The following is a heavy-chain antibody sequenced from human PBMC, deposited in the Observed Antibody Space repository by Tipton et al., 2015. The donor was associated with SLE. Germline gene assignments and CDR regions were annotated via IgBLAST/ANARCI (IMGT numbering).Heavy chain of an antibody. J-gene: IGHJ4*02. D-gene: IGHD2-15*01. CDR2: IYYSGTT. Sequence: GSLRLSCTVSGDSIRSSRYYWGWIRQPPGKGLEWIGSIYYSGTTYYNPSLKSRVTISVDTSKNQFSLQLSSVTAADTAVDYCAAKERCRGGCCYPYWGQGTLVTISS. CDR1: GDSIRSSRYY. CDR3: AAKERCRGGCCYPY. V-gene: IGHV4-39*07.